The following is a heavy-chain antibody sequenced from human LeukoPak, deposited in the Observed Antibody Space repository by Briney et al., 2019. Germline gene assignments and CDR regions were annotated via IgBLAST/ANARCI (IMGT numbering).Heavy chain of an antibody. CDR2: IHQDGSER. Sequence: GGSLRLSCAASGFTFSDYWMSWVRQAPGKGPEWVANIHQDGSERNHVDSVKGRFTISRDNAKNSLYLEMNSLRAEDTAVYYCARAYSSSWYDAFDLWGQGTMVTVSS. D-gene: IGHD6-13*01. CDR1: GFTFSDYW. V-gene: IGHV3-7*01. CDR3: ARAYSSSWYDAFDL. J-gene: IGHJ3*01.